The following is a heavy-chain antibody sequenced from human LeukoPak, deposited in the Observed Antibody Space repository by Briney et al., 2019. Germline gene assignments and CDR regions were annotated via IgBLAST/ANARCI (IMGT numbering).Heavy chain of an antibody. CDR3: AKDVPYYDILTGSLFDY. Sequence: GGSLRLSCAASGFTFSSYAMSWVRQAPGKGLEWVSAISGSGGSTYYADSVKGRFTISRDNSKNTLYLQMNSLRAEDTAVYYCAKDVPYYDILTGSLFDYWGQGTLVTVSS. J-gene: IGHJ4*02. CDR1: GFTFSSYA. V-gene: IGHV3-23*01. D-gene: IGHD3-9*01. CDR2: ISGSGGST.